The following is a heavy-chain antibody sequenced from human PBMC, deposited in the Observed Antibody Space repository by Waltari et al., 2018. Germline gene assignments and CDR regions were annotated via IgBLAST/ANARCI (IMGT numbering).Heavy chain of an antibody. CDR3: ATAQLGSYYFDY. J-gene: IGHJ4*02. D-gene: IGHD6-13*01. CDR2: FDPEDGET. V-gene: IGHV1-24*01. CDR1: GSTLTALS. Sequence: QVQLVQSGAEVKKPGASVKVSCKVSGSTLTALSMHWVRQAPGKGLEWMGGFDPEDGETIYAQKFQGRVTMTEDTSTDTAYMELSSLRSEDTAVYYCATAQLGSYYFDYWGQGTLVTVSS.